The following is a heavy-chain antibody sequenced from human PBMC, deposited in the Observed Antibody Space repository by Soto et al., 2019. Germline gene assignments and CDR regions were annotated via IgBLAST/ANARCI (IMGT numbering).Heavy chain of an antibody. CDR1: VFTFARYS. CDR3: ARESEDLTSNFDY. V-gene: IGHV3-21*06. J-gene: IGHJ4*02. CDR2: ISSTTNYI. Sequence: GGSLRLACAASVFTFARYSMKWVRQAPGKGLEWVSSISSTTNYIYYGDPMKGRFTISRDNAKNSLYLEMNSLRAEDTAVYYFARESEDLTSNFDYWGQGTLVTVSS.